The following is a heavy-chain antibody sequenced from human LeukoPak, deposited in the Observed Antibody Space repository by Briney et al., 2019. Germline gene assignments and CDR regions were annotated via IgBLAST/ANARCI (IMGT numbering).Heavy chain of an antibody. CDR3: ARDQLLWFGEFTKFDY. V-gene: IGHV3-30-3*01. D-gene: IGHD3-10*01. J-gene: IGHJ4*02. Sequence: GGSLRLSCAASGFTFSSYAMHWVRQAPGKGLEWVAVISYDGSNKYYADSVKGRFTISRDNSKNTLYLQMNSLRAEDTAVYYCARDQLLWFGEFTKFDYWRQGTLVTVSS. CDR2: ISYDGSNK. CDR1: GFTFSSYA.